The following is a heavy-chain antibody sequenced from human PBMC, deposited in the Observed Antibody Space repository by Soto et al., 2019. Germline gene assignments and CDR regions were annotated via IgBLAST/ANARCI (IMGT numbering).Heavy chain of an antibody. CDR2: IYAYNGNT. Sequence: QVQLVQSGAEVKKPGASVKVSCKASGYSFATYGITWVRQAPGQGLEWMGWIYAYNGNTNYAQKFQGRVTMTTDTSTSTAYMELRSLRSDDTAVYYCARVGYFDSSAYFYEGWGRYWGQGTLVTVSS. V-gene: IGHV1-18*01. CDR1: GYSFATYG. D-gene: IGHD3-22*01. J-gene: IGHJ4*02. CDR3: ARVGYFDSSAYFYEGWGRY.